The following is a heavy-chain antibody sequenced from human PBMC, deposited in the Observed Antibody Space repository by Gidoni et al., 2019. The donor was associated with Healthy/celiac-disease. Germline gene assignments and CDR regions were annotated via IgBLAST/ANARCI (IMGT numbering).Heavy chain of an antibody. Sequence: QVQLVQSGAEVKKPGSSVKVSCKASGGTFSSYTISWVRQAPGQGLEWMGRIILILGIANYAQKFQGRVTITADKSTSTAYMELSSLRSEDTAVYYCARGSSGGGAFDIWGQGTMVTVSS. V-gene: IGHV1-69*02. CDR3: ARGSSGGGAFDI. CDR1: GGTFSSYT. CDR2: IILILGIA. J-gene: IGHJ3*02. D-gene: IGHD6-6*01.